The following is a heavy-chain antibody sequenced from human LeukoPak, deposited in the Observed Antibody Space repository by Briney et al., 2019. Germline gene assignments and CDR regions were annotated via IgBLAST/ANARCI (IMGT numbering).Heavy chain of an antibody. Sequence: SETLSLTCTVSGGSISSGGYYWSWIRQPPGKGLEWIGYISYSGETKYSPSLKRRVTISGDRSKNTFSLKMTSVTAADTAVYFCAKSHPAVTTTDWYFDLWGRGTLVTVSS. CDR3: AKSHPAVTTTDWYFDL. D-gene: IGHD4-17*01. CDR1: GGSISSGGYY. J-gene: IGHJ2*01. CDR2: ISYSGET. V-gene: IGHV4-61*08.